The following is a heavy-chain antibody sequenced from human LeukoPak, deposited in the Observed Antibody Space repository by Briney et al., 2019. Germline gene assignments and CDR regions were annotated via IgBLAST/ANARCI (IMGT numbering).Heavy chain of an antibody. Sequence: SEALSLTCAVSGYSISSGYYWGWIRQPPGKGLEWIGSIYHSGSTYYNPSLKSRVTISVDTSKNQFSLKLSSVTAADTAVYYCARQDEPSYYDSSGYYYDYWGRGTLVTVSS. J-gene: IGHJ4*02. CDR2: IYHSGST. V-gene: IGHV4-38-2*01. D-gene: IGHD3-22*01. CDR3: ARQDEPSYYDSSGYYYDY. CDR1: GYSISSGYY.